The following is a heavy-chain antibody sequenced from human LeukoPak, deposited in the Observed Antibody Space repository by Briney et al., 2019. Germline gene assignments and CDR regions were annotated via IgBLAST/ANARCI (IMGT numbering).Heavy chain of an antibody. J-gene: IGHJ4*02. V-gene: IGHV3-23*01. CDR1: GFTFSSYA. CDR3: ARKIGFSSSWYYGRHYFDY. D-gene: IGHD6-13*01. Sequence: PGGSLRLSCAASGFTFSSYAMSWVRQAPGKGLEWVSAISGSGGSTYYAESVKGRFTISRDNSKNTLYLQMNSLRAEDTAVYYCARKIGFSSSWYYGRHYFDYWGQGTLVTVSS. CDR2: ISGSGGST.